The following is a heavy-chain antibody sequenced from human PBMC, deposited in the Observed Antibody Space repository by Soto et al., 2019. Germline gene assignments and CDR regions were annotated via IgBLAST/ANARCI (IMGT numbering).Heavy chain of an antibody. Sequence: GGSLRLSCAASGFTLSSYAMSWVRQAPGKGLEWVSAISGSGGSTYYADSVKGRFTISRDNSKNTLYLQMNSLRAEDTAVYYCAKLPQGDYYDSSGYYGAFDIWGQGTMVTV. CDR1: GFTLSSYA. CDR3: AKLPQGDYYDSSGYYGAFDI. CDR2: ISGSGGST. J-gene: IGHJ3*02. D-gene: IGHD3-22*01. V-gene: IGHV3-23*01.